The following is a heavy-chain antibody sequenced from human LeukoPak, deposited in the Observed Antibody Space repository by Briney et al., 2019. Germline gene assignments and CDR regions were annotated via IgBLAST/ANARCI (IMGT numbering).Heavy chain of an antibody. CDR3: ARLGAATAINGMDV. CDR1: GGSISRYY. Sequence: SETLSLTCTVSGGSISRYYWSWIRQPPGKGLEWIGYTYYSGSTNYNPSLKSRVTISVDTSKNQFSLKLSSVTAADTAVYYCARLGAATAINGMDVWGQGTTVTVSS. J-gene: IGHJ6*02. CDR2: TYYSGST. D-gene: IGHD2-21*02. V-gene: IGHV4-59*08.